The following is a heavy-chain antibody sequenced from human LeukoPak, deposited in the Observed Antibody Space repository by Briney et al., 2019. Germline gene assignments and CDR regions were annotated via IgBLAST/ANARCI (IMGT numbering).Heavy chain of an antibody. D-gene: IGHD3-10*01. CDR2: INHSGST. Sequence: SETLSLTCAVYGGSFSGYYWSWIRQPPGKGLEWIGEINHSGSTNYNPSLKSRVTISVDTSKNQFSLKLSSVTAADTAVYYCARVAIPQWFGELPNGMDVWGQGTTVTVSS. J-gene: IGHJ6*02. CDR3: ARVAIPQWFGELPNGMDV. V-gene: IGHV4-34*01. CDR1: GGSFSGYY.